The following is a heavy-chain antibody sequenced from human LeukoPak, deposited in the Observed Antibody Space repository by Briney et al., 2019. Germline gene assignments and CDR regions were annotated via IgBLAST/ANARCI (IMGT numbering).Heavy chain of an antibody. D-gene: IGHD2-2*01. V-gene: IGHV4-30-4*08. J-gene: IGHJ4*02. CDR1: GGSITSGDSF. CDR2: ISYSGSP. CDR3: ARVAPAAVTH. Sequence: SETLSLTCTVSGGSITSGDSFWTWIRQHPEKGLEWIGYISYSGSPYYNPSLQTRVTISSDMSKNQFSLKLSSVTAADTAVYYCARVAPAAVTHWGQGTLVTVSS.